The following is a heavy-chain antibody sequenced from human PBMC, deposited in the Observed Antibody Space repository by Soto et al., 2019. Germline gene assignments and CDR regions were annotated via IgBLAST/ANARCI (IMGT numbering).Heavy chain of an antibody. CDR1: GFTFSSYA. D-gene: IGHD1-26*01. J-gene: IGHJ4*02. CDR3: AKDRSYSGSLFDY. V-gene: IGHV3-23*01. Sequence: LRLSCAASGFTFSSYAMSWVRQAPGKGLEWVSAISGSGGSTYYADSVKGRFTISRDNSKNTLYLQMNSLRAEDTAVYYCAKDRSYSGSLFDYWGQGTLVTVSS. CDR2: ISGSGGST.